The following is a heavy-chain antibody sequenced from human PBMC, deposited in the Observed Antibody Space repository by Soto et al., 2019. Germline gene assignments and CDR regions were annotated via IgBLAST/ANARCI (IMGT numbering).Heavy chain of an antibody. CDR3: ARGGQQLVLGAFDI. CDR1: GGSVSSGSYY. J-gene: IGHJ3*02. D-gene: IGHD6-13*01. V-gene: IGHV4-61*01. CDR2: IYYSGST. Sequence: SETLSLTCTVSGGSVSSGSYYWSWIRQPPGKGLEWIGDIYYSGSTNYNPSLKSRVTISVDTSKNQFSLKLSSVTAADTAVYYCARGGQQLVLGAFDIWGQGTMVTVSS.